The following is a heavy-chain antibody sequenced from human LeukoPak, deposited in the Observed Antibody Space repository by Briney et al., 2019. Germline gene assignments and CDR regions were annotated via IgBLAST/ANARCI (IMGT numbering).Heavy chain of an antibody. Sequence: GGSLRLSCAASGFTFSSYAMSWVRQAPGKGLEWVSAISGSGGSTYYANSVKGRFTISRDNSKNTLYLQMNSLRAEDTAVYYCAKGSPTDDIVVVPAAINYWGQGTLVTVSS. J-gene: IGHJ4*02. CDR1: GFTFSSYA. V-gene: IGHV3-23*01. D-gene: IGHD2-2*02. CDR3: AKGSPTDDIVVVPAAINY. CDR2: ISGSGGST.